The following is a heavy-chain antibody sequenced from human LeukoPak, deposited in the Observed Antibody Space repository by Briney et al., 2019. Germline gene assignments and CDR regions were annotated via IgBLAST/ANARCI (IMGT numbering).Heavy chain of an antibody. CDR3: ARIGYSSGWYRD. Sequence: GGSLRLSCEASGFTFSSFAMHWVRQAPGKGLEYVSAISSNGGSTYYANSVKGRFTISRDNSKNTLYLQMNILRPEDTAVYYCARIGYSSGWYRDWGQGTLVTVSS. V-gene: IGHV3-64*01. CDR1: GFTFSSFA. CDR2: ISSNGGST. J-gene: IGHJ4*02. D-gene: IGHD6-19*01.